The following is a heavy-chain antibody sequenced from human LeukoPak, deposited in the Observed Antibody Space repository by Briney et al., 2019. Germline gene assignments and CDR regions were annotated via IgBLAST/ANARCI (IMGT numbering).Heavy chain of an antibody. J-gene: IGHJ4*02. CDR2: INAGNGIT. Sequence: ASVKVSCKASGYTFSDYAMHWVRQAPGQRLEWMGWINAGNGITKYSQKFQGRVTITRDTSASTAYMELSSLRSEDTAVYYCARVPLPPMIVVTFHFDYWGQGTLVTVSS. CDR1: GYTFSDYA. V-gene: IGHV1-3*01. D-gene: IGHD3-22*01. CDR3: ARVPLPPMIVVTFHFDY.